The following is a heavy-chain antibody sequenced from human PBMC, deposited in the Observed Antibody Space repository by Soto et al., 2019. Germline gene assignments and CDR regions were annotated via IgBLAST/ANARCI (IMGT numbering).Heavy chain of an antibody. J-gene: IGHJ4*02. CDR3: AKSAIVGASPPYFDY. V-gene: IGHV3-30*18. Sequence: QVQLVESGGGVVQPGRSLRLSCAASGFTFSSYGMHWVREAPGKGLEWVAVISYDGSNKYYADSVKGRFTISRDSSKNTLYLQMNSLRAEDTAVYYCAKSAIVGASPPYFDYWGQGTLVTVSS. D-gene: IGHD1-26*01. CDR1: GFTFSSYG. CDR2: ISYDGSNK.